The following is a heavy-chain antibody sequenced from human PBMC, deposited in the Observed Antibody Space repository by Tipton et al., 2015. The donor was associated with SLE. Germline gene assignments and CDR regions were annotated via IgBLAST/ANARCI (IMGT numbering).Heavy chain of an antibody. J-gene: IGHJ3*02. D-gene: IGHD3-10*01. CDR1: GGSISSYY. CDR3: ARDGKYYYGSGSSGAFDI. V-gene: IGHV4-59*01. Sequence: TLSLTCTVSGGSISSYYWSWIRQPPGKGLEWLGYIYYSGSTNYNPSLKSRVTISVDTSKNQFSLKLSSVTAADTAVYYCARDGKYYYGSGSSGAFDIWGQGTMVTVSS. CDR2: IYYSGST.